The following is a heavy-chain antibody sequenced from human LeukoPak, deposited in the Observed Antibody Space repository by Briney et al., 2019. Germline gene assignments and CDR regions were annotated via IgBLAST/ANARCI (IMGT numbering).Heavy chain of an antibody. CDR3: ARAICSGGSCYSGPFDP. CDR2: IYYSGST. V-gene: IGHV4-59*01. Sequence: SETLSLTCTVSGGSISSYYWSWIRQPPGKGLEWIGYIYYSGSTNYNPSLKSRVTISVDTSKNQFSLKLSYVTAADTAVYYCARAICSGGSCYSGPFDPWGQGTLVTVSS. D-gene: IGHD2-15*01. J-gene: IGHJ5*02. CDR1: GGSISSYY.